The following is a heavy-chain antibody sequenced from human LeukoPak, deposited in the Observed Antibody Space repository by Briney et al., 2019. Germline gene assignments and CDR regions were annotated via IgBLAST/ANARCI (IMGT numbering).Heavy chain of an antibody. Sequence: GGSLRLSCAASGFTFSSYSMNWVRQAPGKGLEWVSSISSSSSYIYYADSVKGRFTISRDNSKNTLYLQMNSLRAEDTAVYYCARVVIDYYDGSGLIDYWGQGTLVTVSS. CDR2: ISSSSSYI. V-gene: IGHV3-21*01. CDR1: GFTFSSYS. CDR3: ARVVIDYYDGSGLIDY. D-gene: IGHD3-22*01. J-gene: IGHJ4*02.